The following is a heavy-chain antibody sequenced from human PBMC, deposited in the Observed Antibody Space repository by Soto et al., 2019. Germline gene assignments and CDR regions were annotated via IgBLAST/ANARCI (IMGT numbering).Heavy chain of an antibody. J-gene: IGHJ4*02. CDR1: GGTFSSYA. D-gene: IGHD6-13*01. CDR2: IIPIFGTA. CDR3: AREKDSSSWLWDY. V-gene: IGHV1-69*13. Sequence: GASVKVSCKASGGTFSSYAISWVRQAPGQGLEWMGGIIPIFGTANYAQKFQGRVTITADESTSTAYMELSSLRSEDTAVYYCAREKDSSSWLWDYWGQGTLVTVSS.